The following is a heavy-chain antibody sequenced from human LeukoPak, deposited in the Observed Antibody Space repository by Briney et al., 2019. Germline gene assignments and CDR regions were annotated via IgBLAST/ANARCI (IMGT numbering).Heavy chain of an antibody. CDR3: ARGYYDYVWGSYRHARFDY. CDR2: INHSGST. CDR1: GGSFSGYY. Sequence: SETLSLTCAVYGGSFSGYYWSWIRQPPGKGLGWIGEINHSGSTNYNPFLKSRVTISVDTSKNQFSLKLSSVTAADTAVYYCARGYYDYVWGSYRHARFDYWGQGTLVTVSS. J-gene: IGHJ4*02. D-gene: IGHD3-16*02. V-gene: IGHV4-34*01.